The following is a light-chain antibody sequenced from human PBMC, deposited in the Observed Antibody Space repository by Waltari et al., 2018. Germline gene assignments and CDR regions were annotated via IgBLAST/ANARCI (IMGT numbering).Light chain of an antibody. Sequence: SVLTQPPSASGTPGQSITISCSGSSHNLKTNYVYWYQQLPGAAPKLLICRSNPRPSGVPDRFSGSKSGTSGSVAISGRRSEDEADYYCASWDESLNGVVFGGGTRLTVL. CDR3: ASWDESLNGVV. V-gene: IGLV1-47*01. CDR2: RSN. CDR1: SHNLKTNY. J-gene: IGLJ2*01.